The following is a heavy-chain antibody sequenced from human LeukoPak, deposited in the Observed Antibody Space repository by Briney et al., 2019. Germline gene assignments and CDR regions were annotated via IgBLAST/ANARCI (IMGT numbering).Heavy chain of an antibody. CDR2: ISVSAGST. CDR1: GFTFSTYA. D-gene: IGHD5-18*01. V-gene: IGHV3-23*01. Sequence: PGGSLRLSCAASGFTFSTYAMSWVRQAPGKGLEWVSAISVSAGSTYYADSVKGRFTISRDNSKNTLYLQMNSLRAEDTAVYHCARNLVHLWNVFDFWGLGTMVTVSS. CDR3: ARNLVHLWNVFDF. J-gene: IGHJ3*01.